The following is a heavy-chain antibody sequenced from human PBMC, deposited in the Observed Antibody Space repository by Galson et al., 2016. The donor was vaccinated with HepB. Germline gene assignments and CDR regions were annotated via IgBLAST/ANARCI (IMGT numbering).Heavy chain of an antibody. V-gene: IGHV1-69*13. CDR1: GGTFNSYG. J-gene: IGHJ4*02. D-gene: IGHD2-21*02. Sequence: SVKVSCKASGGTFNSYGISXXXQAXXQGLXXMGXXIPMXGXTXSXQKXXGRVTFTADESTTTAXMEXXSLISEDTAVYYCLYCGGDCYSNHYFDYWGQGTLXTVSS. CDR2: XIPMXGXT. CDR3: LYCGGDCYSNHYFDY.